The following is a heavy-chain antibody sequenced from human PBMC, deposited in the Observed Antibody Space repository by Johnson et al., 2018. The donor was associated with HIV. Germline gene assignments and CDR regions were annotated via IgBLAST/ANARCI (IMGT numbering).Heavy chain of an antibody. CDR2: ISYDGSNK. D-gene: IGHD3-22*01. V-gene: IGHV3-30-3*01. CDR3: VRRFYDSSAFDI. Sequence: VQVVESGGGVVQPGRSLRLSCAASGFTFSSYAMHWVRQAPGTGLEWVAVISYDGSNKYYADSVTGRFTISRDNAKNSLYLQMNSLRAEDTAVYYCVRRFYDSSAFDIWGQGTLVTVSS. J-gene: IGHJ3*02. CDR1: GFTFSSYA.